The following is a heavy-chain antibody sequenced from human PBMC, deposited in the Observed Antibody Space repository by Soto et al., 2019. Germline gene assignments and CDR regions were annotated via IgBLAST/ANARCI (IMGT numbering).Heavy chain of an antibody. J-gene: IGHJ6*02. CDR1: GFTFSSYG. V-gene: IGHV3-30*18. CDR2: ISYDGSNK. CDR3: AKDIVVVVAATPKSYYYYGMDV. D-gene: IGHD2-15*01. Sequence: QVQLVESGGGVVQPGRSLRLSCAASGFTFSSYGMHWVRQAPGKGLEWVAVISYDGSNKYYADSVKGRFTISRDNSKNTLYLQMNSLRAEDTAVYYCAKDIVVVVAATPKSYYYYGMDVWGQGTTVTVSS.